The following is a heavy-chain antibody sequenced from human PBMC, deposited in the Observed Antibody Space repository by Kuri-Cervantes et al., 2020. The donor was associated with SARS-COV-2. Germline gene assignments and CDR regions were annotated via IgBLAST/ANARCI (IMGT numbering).Heavy chain of an antibody. CDR1: GFTFSSYA. CDR2: ISGSGGST. Sequence: ETLSLTCAASGFTFSSYAMSWVRQAPGKGLEWVSAISGSGGSTYYADSVKGRFTISRDNSKNTLYLQMNSLRAEDTAVYYCAKRPGSFDYWGQGTLVTVSS. V-gene: IGHV3-23*01. CDR3: AKRPGSFDY. J-gene: IGHJ4*02. D-gene: IGHD3-10*01.